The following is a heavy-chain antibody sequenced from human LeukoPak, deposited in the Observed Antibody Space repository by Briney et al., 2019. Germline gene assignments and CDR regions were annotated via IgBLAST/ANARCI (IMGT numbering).Heavy chain of an antibody. CDR1: GYTLTELS. D-gene: IGHD6-13*01. V-gene: IGHV1-69*13. J-gene: IGHJ6*03. Sequence: SVKVSCKVSGYTLTELSMHWARQAPGQGLEWMGGIIPIFGTANYAQKFQGRVTITADESTSTAYMELSSLRSEDTAVYYCAKSIAAAGRGYYYYYYYMDVWGKGTTVTISS. CDR3: AKSIAAAGRGYYYYYYYMDV. CDR2: IIPIFGTA.